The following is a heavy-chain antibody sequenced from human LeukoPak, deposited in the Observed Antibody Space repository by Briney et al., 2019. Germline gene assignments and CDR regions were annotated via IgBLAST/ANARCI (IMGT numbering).Heavy chain of an antibody. CDR2: IYKDGST. V-gene: IGHV3-53*05. CDR3: AKDVNAHCRGDCFDY. Sequence: GGSLRLSCGVSGFTVSNNYMTWVRQAPGKGLEWVSVIYKDGSTYYADFAKGRFTISRDNSRNMVSLEMNSLRVEDTAVYYCAKDVNAHCRGDCFDYWGQGTLVTVSS. D-gene: IGHD2-21*01. CDR1: GFTVSNNY. J-gene: IGHJ4*02.